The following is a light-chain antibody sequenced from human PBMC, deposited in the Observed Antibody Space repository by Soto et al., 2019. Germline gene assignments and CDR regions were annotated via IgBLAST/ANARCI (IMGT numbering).Light chain of an antibody. CDR1: QSLLHSNGYNY. CDR2: LGS. Sequence: DIVMTQSPLSLPVTPGEPASISCRSSQSLLHSNGYNYLDWYLQKPGQSPQLLIYLGSNRASGVPDRFSGSGSGTDFTLKISRVEAEDVGLYYCMQALQAPYTFGQGTKREIK. V-gene: IGKV2-28*01. CDR3: MQALQAPYT. J-gene: IGKJ2*01.